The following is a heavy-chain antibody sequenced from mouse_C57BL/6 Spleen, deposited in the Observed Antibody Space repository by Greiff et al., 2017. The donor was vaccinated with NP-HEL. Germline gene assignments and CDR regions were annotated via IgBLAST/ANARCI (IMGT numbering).Heavy chain of an antibody. CDR1: GYAFSSSW. V-gene: IGHV1-82*01. CDR3: ARSRTTVVAKDY. Sequence: QVQLQQSGPELVKPGASVKISCKASGYAFSSSWMNWVKQRPGKGLEWIGRIYPGDGDTNYNGKFKGKATLTADKSSSTAYMQLSSLTSEDSAVYFCARSRTTVVAKDYWGQGTTLAVSS. J-gene: IGHJ2*01. CDR2: IYPGDGDT. D-gene: IGHD1-1*01.